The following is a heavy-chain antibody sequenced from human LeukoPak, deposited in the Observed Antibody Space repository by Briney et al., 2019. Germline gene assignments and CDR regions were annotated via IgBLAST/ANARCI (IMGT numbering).Heavy chain of an antibody. CDR3: ASLWSGYYYYFDY. CDR2: INPSGSST. Sequence: GASVKVSCKASGFRFTSYYMHWVRQAPGQGLEWMGLINPSGSSTSYTQKFQGRVTMTRDMSTSTVNLELNSLRSEDTAVYYCASLWSGYYYYFDYWGQGTLVTVSS. V-gene: IGHV1-46*01. D-gene: IGHD3-3*01. J-gene: IGHJ4*02. CDR1: GFRFTSYY.